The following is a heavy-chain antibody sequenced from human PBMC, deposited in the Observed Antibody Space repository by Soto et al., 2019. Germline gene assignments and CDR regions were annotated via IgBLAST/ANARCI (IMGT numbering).Heavy chain of an antibody. Sequence: ASVKVSCKASGYTFTSYDINWVRQATGQGLEWMGWMNPNSGNTGYAQKFQGRVTMTRNTSISTAYMELSSLRSEDTAVYYCARGSSPSTYYDYIWGSYRRLDYFDYWGQGTLVTVSS. D-gene: IGHD3-16*02. J-gene: IGHJ4*02. CDR2: MNPNSGNT. V-gene: IGHV1-8*01. CDR3: ARGSSPSTYYDYIWGSYRRLDYFDY. CDR1: GYTFTSYD.